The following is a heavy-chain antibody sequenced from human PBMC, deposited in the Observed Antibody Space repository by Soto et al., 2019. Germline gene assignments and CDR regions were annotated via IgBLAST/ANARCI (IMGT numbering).Heavy chain of an antibody. CDR1: GFTFSNAW. D-gene: IGHD4-17*01. J-gene: IGHJ6*02. CDR2: IKSKTDGGTT. CDR3: TVYDYGDYDYYYYGMDV. V-gene: IGHV3-15*07. Sequence: GGSLRLSCAASGFTFSNAWMNWVRQAPGKGLEWVGRIKSKTDGGTTDYAAPVKGRFTISSDDSKNTLYLQMNSLKTEDTAVYYCTVYDYGDYDYYYYGMDVWGQGTTVTVSS.